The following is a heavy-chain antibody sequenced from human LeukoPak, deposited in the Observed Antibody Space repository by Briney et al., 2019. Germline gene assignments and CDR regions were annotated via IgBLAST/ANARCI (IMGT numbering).Heavy chain of an antibody. Sequence: SETLSLPCAVYGGSFSGYYWSWIRQPPGKGLEWIGEINHSGSTNYNPSLKSRVTISVDTSKNQFSLKLSSVTAADTAVYYCARGRITIAFDIWGQGTMVTVSS. D-gene: IGHD3-3*01. CDR3: ARGRITIAFDI. CDR1: GGSFSGYY. CDR2: INHSGST. J-gene: IGHJ3*02. V-gene: IGHV4-34*01.